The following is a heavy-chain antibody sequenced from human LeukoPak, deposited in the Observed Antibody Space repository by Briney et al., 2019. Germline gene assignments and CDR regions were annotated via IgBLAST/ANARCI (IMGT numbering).Heavy chain of an antibody. CDR2: ISSSSSYI. CDR1: GFTFSSYY. J-gene: IGHJ3*02. V-gene: IGHV3-21*01. Sequence: PGGSLRLSCAASGFTFSSYYMNWVRQAPGKGLEWVSSISSSSSYIYYKDSVKGRFTISRDNAKNSLYMQMSSLIAEDTAVYYCARAIRPNCGCDCSDDAFDIWGQGTMVTVSS. D-gene: IGHD2-21*01. CDR3: ARAIRPNCGCDCSDDAFDI.